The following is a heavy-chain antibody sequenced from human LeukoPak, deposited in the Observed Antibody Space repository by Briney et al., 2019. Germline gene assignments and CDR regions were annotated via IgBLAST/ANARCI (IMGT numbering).Heavy chain of an antibody. CDR3: TTAPLGSGWLIDY. V-gene: IGHV3-15*01. J-gene: IGHJ4*02. Sequence: PGGSLRLSCAASGFTFSNAWMSWVRQAPGKGLEWVGRIKNKTDGGTTDYAAPVKGRFTISRDDSKNTLYLQMNSLKTEDTAVYYCTTAPLGSGWLIDYWGQGTLVTVSS. D-gene: IGHD5-24*01. CDR2: IKNKTDGGTT. CDR1: GFTFSNAW.